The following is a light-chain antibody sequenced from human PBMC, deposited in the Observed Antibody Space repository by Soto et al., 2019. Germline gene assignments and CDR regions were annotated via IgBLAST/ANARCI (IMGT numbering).Light chain of an antibody. Sequence: EIVLTQSSATLSLSPGERATLSCRASQSVSSYLAWYQQKPGQAPRLLIYDASNRATGIPARFSGSGSGTDLTLTISSLEPEDFAVYYCQQRSNWPSYTFGQGTKLEIK. J-gene: IGKJ2*01. CDR1: QSVSSY. CDR3: QQRSNWPSYT. CDR2: DAS. V-gene: IGKV3-11*01.